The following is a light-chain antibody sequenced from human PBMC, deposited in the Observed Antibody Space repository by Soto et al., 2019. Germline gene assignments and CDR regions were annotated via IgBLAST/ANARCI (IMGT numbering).Light chain of an antibody. CDR1: RSNIGSAI. V-gene: IGLV1-47*01. CDR3: VAWDDNLSSRV. CDR2: MNR. Sequence: QSVLPQPHSLSGNPGQTVTISCIGSRSNIGSAIVHWYQQVPGTAPKHLIYMNRQRPSGVPDRFSGSKSGTSASLVITGLRPEDEADYYCVAWDDNLSSRVFGGGTQLTVL. J-gene: IGLJ3*02.